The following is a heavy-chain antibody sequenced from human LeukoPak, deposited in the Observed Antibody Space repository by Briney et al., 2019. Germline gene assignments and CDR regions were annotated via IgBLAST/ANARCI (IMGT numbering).Heavy chain of an antibody. CDR3: ARARIAAGPNWFDP. J-gene: IGHJ5*02. CDR1: GGSISSYY. D-gene: IGHD6-6*01. V-gene: IGHV4-4*07. CDR2: IYTSGST. Sequence: SETLSLTCTVSGGSISSYYWSWIRQPAGKGLEWIGRIYTSGSTNYNPSLKSRVTMSVETSKNQFSLKLSSVTAADTAVYYCARARIAAGPNWFDPWGQGTLVTVSS.